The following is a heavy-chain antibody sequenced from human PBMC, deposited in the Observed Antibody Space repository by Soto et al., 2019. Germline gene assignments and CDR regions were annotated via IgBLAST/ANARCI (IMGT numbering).Heavy chain of an antibody. D-gene: IGHD3-22*01. V-gene: IGHV3-48*03. CDR3: ARDEPYYDTSGYYLTTYYYGMDV. Sequence: GSLRLSCTASGFTLSSYEMNWVRQAPGKGLEWLSYISSSGSTIYHADSVKGRFTISRDNAKNSLYLQMNSLRAEDTAVYYCARDEPYYDTSGYYLTTYYYGMDVWGPGTTVTVSS. J-gene: IGHJ6*02. CDR1: GFTLSSYE. CDR2: ISSSGSTI.